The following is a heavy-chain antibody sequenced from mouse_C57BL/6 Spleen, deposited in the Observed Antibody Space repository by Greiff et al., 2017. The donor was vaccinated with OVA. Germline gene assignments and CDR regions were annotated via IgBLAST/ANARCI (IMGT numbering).Heavy chain of an antibody. CDR1: GFTFSSYA. D-gene: IGHD2-4*01. Sequence: DVHLVESGEGLVKPGGSLKLSCAASGFTFSSYAMSWVRQTPEKRLEWVAYISSGGDYIYYADTVKGRFTISRDNARNTLYLQMSSLKSEDTAMYYCTIYYDYDCWFAYWGQGTLVTVSA. CDR3: TIYYDYDCWFAY. J-gene: IGHJ3*01. CDR2: ISSGGDYI. V-gene: IGHV5-9-1*02.